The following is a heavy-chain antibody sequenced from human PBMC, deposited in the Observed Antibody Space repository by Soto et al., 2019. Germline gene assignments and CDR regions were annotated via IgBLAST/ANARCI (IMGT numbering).Heavy chain of an antibody. J-gene: IGHJ4*02. Sequence: QVQLVQSGAEVKKPGASVKVSCRASGYSFTSYDINWVRQATGQGLEWMGWMDPKTGNTDYGQKFQGRVTMTMNTSISTAYMELSSLTSEDTAVYYCARGRGWRDYWGQGTLVTVSS. CDR1: GYSFTSYD. CDR2: MDPKTGNT. D-gene: IGHD6-19*01. CDR3: ARGRGWRDY. V-gene: IGHV1-8*01.